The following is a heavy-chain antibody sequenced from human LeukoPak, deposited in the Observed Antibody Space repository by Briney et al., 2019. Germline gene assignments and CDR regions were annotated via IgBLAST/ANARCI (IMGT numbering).Heavy chain of an antibody. J-gene: IGHJ3*02. CDR3: ARAPRYSSGGYYAFDI. CDR2: IIPILGIA. D-gene: IGHD6-19*01. V-gene: IGHV1-69*04. CDR1: GGTSSSYA. Sequence: SVKVSCKASGGTSSSYAISWVRQAPGQGLEWMGRIIPILGIADYAQKFQGRVTITADKSTSTAYMELSSLRSEDTAVYYCARAPRYSSGGYYAFDIWGQGTMVTVSS.